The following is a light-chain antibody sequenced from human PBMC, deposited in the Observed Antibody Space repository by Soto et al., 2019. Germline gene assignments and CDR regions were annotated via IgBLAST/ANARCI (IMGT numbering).Light chain of an antibody. J-gene: IGLJ3*02. CDR2: RNN. Sequence: QSVLTQPPSASGTPGQRVTISCSGSSSNIGSNYVYWYQQLPGTAPKLLIYRNNQRPSGVPDRFSGSQSGTSASLAISGLRSDDEADYYCSAWDDSLSARVFGGGTKLTVL. CDR3: SAWDDSLSARV. V-gene: IGLV1-47*01. CDR1: SSNIGSNY.